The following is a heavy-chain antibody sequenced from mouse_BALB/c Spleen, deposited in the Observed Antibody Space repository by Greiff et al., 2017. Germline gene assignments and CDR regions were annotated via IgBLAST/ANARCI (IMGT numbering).Heavy chain of an antibody. V-gene: IGHV1-7*01. CDR1: GYTFTSYW. D-gene: IGHD2-3*01. CDR2: INPSTGYT. J-gene: IGHJ2*01. CDR3: ARRIDDGSHFDY. Sequence: VQLQQSGAELAKPGASVKMSCKASGYTFTSYWMHWVKQRPGQGLEWIGYINPSTGYTEYNQKFKDKATLTADKSSSTAYMQPSSLTSEDSAVYYCARRIDDGSHFDYWGQGTTLTVSS.